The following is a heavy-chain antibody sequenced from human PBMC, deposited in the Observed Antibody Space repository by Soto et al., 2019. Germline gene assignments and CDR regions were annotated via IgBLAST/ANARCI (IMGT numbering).Heavy chain of an antibody. CDR2: IYYSGTT. V-gene: IGHV4-59*01. J-gene: IGHJ4*02. Sequence: SETLSLTCAVSGGSINSYYWSWIRQPPGKGLEWIGYIYYSGTTNYNPSLKSRVTISLGTSKNQFSLKLSSVTAAATAVYFCARNSDYDLGSGYSFDYWGQGTLVTVSS. D-gene: IGHD5-12*01. CDR3: ARNSDYDLGSGYSFDY. CDR1: GGSINSYY.